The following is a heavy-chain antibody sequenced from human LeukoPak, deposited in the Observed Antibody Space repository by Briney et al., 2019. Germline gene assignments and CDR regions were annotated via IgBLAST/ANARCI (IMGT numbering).Heavy chain of an antibody. CDR1: LDSIRVGKFY. CDR2: IYTGGST. CDR3: AGGYCSGSSCPGLGSYSDMDV. J-gene: IGHJ6*03. D-gene: IGHD2-15*01. Sequence: SETLSLTSTVPLDSIRVGKFYCSWIRQPAGKGLEWIGRIYTGGSTNYNPSLKSRVTISVDTSKNQFSLKLSSVIGADTVGDYDAGGYCSGSSCPGLGSYSDMDVWGKGTTVTVSS. V-gene: IGHV4-61*02.